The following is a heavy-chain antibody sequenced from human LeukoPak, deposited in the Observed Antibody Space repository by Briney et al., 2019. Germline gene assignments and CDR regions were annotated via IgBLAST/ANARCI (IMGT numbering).Heavy chain of an antibody. CDR3: ARGLLRDGYNLIPSAFDY. CDR2: IYYSGST. J-gene: IGHJ4*02. V-gene: IGHV4-59*01. CDR1: GGSISSYY. Sequence: KPSETLSLTCTVSGGSISSYYWSWIRQPPGKGLEWIGYIYYSGSTNYNPSLKSRVTISVDTSKNQFPLKLSSVTAADTAVYYCARGLLRDGYNLIPSAFDYWGQGTLVTVSS. D-gene: IGHD5-24*01.